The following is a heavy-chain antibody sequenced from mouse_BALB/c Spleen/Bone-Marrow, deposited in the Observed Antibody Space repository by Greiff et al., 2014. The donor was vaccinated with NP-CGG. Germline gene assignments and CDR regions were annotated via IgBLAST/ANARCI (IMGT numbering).Heavy chain of an antibody. Sequence: VQLQQSGAELVKPGASVKLSCTASGFNIKYTYMHWVKQRPEQGLEWIGRIDPANGNTKYDPKFQGKATITADTSSNTAYLQLSSLTSEDTAVYYCATMITDWYFDVWGAGTTVTVSS. CDR3: ATMITDWYFDV. V-gene: IGHV14-3*02. CDR1: GFNIKYTY. J-gene: IGHJ1*01. CDR2: IDPANGNT. D-gene: IGHD2-4*01.